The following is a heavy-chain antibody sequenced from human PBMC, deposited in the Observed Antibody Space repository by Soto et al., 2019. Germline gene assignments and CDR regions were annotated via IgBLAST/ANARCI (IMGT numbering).Heavy chain of an antibody. CDR3: AKGEGYSSGWTEIDY. V-gene: IGHV3-23*01. CDR2: ISGSGIST. CDR1: GFTFSSYA. D-gene: IGHD6-19*01. J-gene: IGHJ4*02. Sequence: EVQLLESGGGLVQPGGSLRLSCAASGFTFSSYAMSWVRQAPGKELEWVSAISGSGISTYYADSVKGRFTISRDNSKNQLYLPLNSLRSDATAVYYCAKGEGYSSGWTEIDYWGQGTLVTVS.